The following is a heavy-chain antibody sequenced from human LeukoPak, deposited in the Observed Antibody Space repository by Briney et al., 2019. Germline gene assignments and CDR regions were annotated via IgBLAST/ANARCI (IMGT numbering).Heavy chain of an antibody. Sequence: GGSLRLSCAASGFTFSSYWMSWVRQAPGKGLEWVANIKQDGSEKYYVDSVKGRFTISRDNAKNSLYLQMNSLRAEDTAVYYCARDMLLVSSSTFFDYWGQGTLVTVSP. CDR1: GFTFSSYW. J-gene: IGHJ4*02. CDR3: ARDMLLVSSSTFFDY. D-gene: IGHD6-13*01. V-gene: IGHV3-7*03. CDR2: IKQDGSEK.